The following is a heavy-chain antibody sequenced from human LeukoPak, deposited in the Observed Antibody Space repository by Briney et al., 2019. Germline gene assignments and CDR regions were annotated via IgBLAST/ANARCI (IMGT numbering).Heavy chain of an antibody. Sequence: SETLSLTCTVSGGSISSSSYYWGWIRQPPGKGLEWIGSIYYSGITYYNPSLKSRVTISVDTSKNQFSLKLSSVTAADTAVYYCARHRPGIVVVPATKRYHYYMDVWGKGTTVTISS. CDR3: ARHRPGIVVVPATKRYHYYMDV. D-gene: IGHD2-2*01. V-gene: IGHV4-39*07. CDR2: IYYSGIT. CDR1: GGSISSSSYY. J-gene: IGHJ6*03.